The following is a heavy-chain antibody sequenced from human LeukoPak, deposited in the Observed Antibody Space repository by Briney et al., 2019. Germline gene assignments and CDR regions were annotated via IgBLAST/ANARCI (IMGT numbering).Heavy chain of an antibody. D-gene: IGHD4-17*01. Sequence: GGSLTLSCAASGFTFSSYGMHWVRQAPGKGLDWVSVIWYDGTNKYYADSVKGRFTISRDNSKNTPYLQMNSLRAEDTAVYYCARDDDYGDSYWYFDLWGRGTLVTVSS. CDR3: ARDDDYGDSYWYFDL. CDR2: IWYDGTNK. J-gene: IGHJ2*01. V-gene: IGHV3-33*01. CDR1: GFTFSSYG.